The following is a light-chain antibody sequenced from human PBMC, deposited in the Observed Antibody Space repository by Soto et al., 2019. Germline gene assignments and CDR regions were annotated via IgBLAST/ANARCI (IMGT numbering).Light chain of an antibody. J-gene: IGKJ2*01. Sequence: DVQMTQSPSTLSASVGDRVTITCRASQRISNWLAWYQQKPGKAPKVLIYDASTLQSVVPARFSGSGFGTEFTLTISNLQPDDSATYYCQQYNSYVPYTFGQGTKLEIK. CDR1: QRISNW. CDR3: QQYNSYVPYT. V-gene: IGKV1-5*01. CDR2: DAS.